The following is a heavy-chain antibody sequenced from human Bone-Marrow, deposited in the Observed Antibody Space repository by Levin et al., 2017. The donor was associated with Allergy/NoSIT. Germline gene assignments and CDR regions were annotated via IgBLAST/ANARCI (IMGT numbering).Heavy chain of an antibody. CDR3: ARRQSGYDYSDH. J-gene: IGHJ4*02. D-gene: IGHD5-12*01. V-gene: IGHV1-8*01. CDR1: GYTFTSYD. Sequence: PLASVKVSCLASGYTFTSYDVNWVRQAAGQGLEWLGWMNSYSGNTGYAQNFQGRVTMTRNTSTSTAYMELSSLTSEDTAVYYCARRQSGYDYSDHWGQGTLVTVSS. CDR2: MNSYSGNT.